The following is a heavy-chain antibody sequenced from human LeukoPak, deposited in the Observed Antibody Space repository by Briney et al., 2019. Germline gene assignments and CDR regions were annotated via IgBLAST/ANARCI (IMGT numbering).Heavy chain of an antibody. V-gene: IGHV3-21*04. D-gene: IGHD3-22*01. CDR3: TRHEKGENPKTKVYYYDSKGYYYMDV. CDR1: GFTFSSYS. CDR2: ISSSSSYI. J-gene: IGHJ6*03. Sequence: GGPLRLSCTASGFTFSSYSMNWVRQAPGKGLEWVSSISSSSSYIYYADSVKGRFTISRDNAKNSLYLQMNSLKTEDTAVYYCTRHEKGENPKTKVYYYDSKGYYYMDVWGKGTTVTVSS.